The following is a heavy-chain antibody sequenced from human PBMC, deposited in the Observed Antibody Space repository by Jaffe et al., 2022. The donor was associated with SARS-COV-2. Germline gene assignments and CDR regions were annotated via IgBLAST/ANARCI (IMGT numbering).Heavy chain of an antibody. CDR2: ISSSSSYI. D-gene: IGHD2-2*01. CDR1: GFTFSSYS. V-gene: IGHV3-21*01. Sequence: EVQLVESGGGLVKPGGSLRLSCAASGFTFSSYSMNWVRQAPGKGLEWVSSISSSSSYIYYADSVKGRFTISRDNAKNSLYLQMNSLRAEDTAVYYCARTYCSSTSCYPDYYYYGMDVWGQGTTVTVSS. J-gene: IGHJ6*02. CDR3: ARTYCSSTSCYPDYYYYGMDV.